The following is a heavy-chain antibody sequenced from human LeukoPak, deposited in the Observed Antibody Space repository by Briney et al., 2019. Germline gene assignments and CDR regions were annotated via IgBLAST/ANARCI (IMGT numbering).Heavy chain of an antibody. Sequence: PGGSLRLSCAASGFTFSSYSMNWVRQAPGKGPEWVSSISSSSSYIYYADSVKGRFTISRDNAKNSLYLQMNSLRAEDTAVYYCARSITMVRGVISGAFDIWGQGTMVTVSS. V-gene: IGHV3-21*01. D-gene: IGHD3-10*01. J-gene: IGHJ3*02. CDR2: ISSSSSYI. CDR1: GFTFSSYS. CDR3: ARSITMVRGVISGAFDI.